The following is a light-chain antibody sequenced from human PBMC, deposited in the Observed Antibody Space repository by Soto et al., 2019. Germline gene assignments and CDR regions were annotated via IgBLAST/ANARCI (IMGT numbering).Light chain of an antibody. V-gene: IGKV3-15*01. Sequence: EIVMTQSPATLSVSPGERATLSCRASQSISSELAWYQQKPGQPPRLLIYGASTRATGVPARFTGSGSGSDFTLTISGLQSEDFAVYYCQQYGSSPRTFGQGTKVEIK. J-gene: IGKJ1*01. CDR2: GAS. CDR1: QSISSE. CDR3: QQYGSSPRT.